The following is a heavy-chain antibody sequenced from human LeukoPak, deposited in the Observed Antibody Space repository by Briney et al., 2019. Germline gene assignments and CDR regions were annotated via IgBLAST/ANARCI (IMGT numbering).Heavy chain of an antibody. CDR3: AKEGSSSWYYFDY. J-gene: IGHJ4*02. Sequence: PGRSLRLSCAASGFTFSSCGMHWVHQAPGKGLEWVAVISSDGSNKYYADSVKGRFTISRDNSKNTLYLQMNSLRAEDTAVYYCAKEGSSSWYYFDYWGQGTLVTVSS. CDR1: GFTFSSCG. CDR2: ISSDGSNK. V-gene: IGHV3-30*18. D-gene: IGHD6-13*01.